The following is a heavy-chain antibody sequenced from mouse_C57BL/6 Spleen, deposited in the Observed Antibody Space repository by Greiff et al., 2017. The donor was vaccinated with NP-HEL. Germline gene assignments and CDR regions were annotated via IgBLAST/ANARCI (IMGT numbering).Heavy chain of an antibody. J-gene: IGHJ1*03. CDR3: ARSYGSSYGYFDV. D-gene: IGHD1-1*01. CDR2: ISNGGGRT. CDR1: GFTFSDYY. Sequence: EVQRVESGGGLVQPGGSLKLSCAASGFTFSDYYMYWVRQTPEKRLEWVAYISNGGGRTYYPDTVKGRFTISRDNAKNTLYLQMSRLKSEDTAMYYCARSYGSSYGYFDVWGTGTTVTVSS. V-gene: IGHV5-12*01.